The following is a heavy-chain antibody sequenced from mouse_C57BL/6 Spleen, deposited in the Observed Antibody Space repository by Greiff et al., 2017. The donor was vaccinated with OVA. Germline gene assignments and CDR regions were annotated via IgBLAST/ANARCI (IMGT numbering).Heavy chain of an antibody. Sequence: DVQLQESGGGLVKPGGSLKLSCAASGFTFSDYGMHWVRQAPEKGLEWVAYISSGSSTIYYADTVKGRFTISRDNAKNTLFLQMTSLRSEDTAMYYCARALYDYFDYWGQGTTLTVSS. CDR2: ISSGSSTI. J-gene: IGHJ2*01. V-gene: IGHV5-17*01. D-gene: IGHD2-3*01. CDR3: ARALYDYFDY. CDR1: GFTFSDYG.